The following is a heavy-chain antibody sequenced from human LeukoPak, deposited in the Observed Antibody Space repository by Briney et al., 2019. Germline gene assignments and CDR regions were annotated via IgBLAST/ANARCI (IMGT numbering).Heavy chain of an antibody. CDR3: AKKEWSSDFDY. CDR1: GFTFTSHA. V-gene: IGHV3-23*01. Sequence: GGSLRLSCAASGFTFTSHAMSWVRQAPGKGLEWVSTISNTAVSIYYTDSVKGRFTISRDNSKNTLYLQMNSLRAEDTAVYYCAKKEWSSDFDYWGQGTLVTVSS. J-gene: IGHJ4*02. CDR2: ISNTAVSI. D-gene: IGHD2-8*01.